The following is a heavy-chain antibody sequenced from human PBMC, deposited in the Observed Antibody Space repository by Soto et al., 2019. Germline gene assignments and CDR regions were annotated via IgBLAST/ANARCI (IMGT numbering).Heavy chain of an antibody. D-gene: IGHD6-19*01. Sequence: SGPTLVNPTESLTLTCTASGFSLSNARMGVSWIRQPPGKALEWLAHIFSNDEKSYSTSLKSRLTISKDTSKSQVVLTMTNMDPVDTATYYCARISNPYGYSSGWFDYWGQGTLVTVSS. CDR3: ARISNPYGYSSGWFDY. CDR2: IFSNDEK. J-gene: IGHJ4*02. V-gene: IGHV2-26*01. CDR1: GFSLSNARMG.